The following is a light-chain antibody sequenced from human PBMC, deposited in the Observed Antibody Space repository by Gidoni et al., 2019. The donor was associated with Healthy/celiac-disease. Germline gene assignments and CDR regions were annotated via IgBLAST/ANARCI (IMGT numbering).Light chain of an antibody. CDR2: AAS. J-gene: IGKJ4*01. CDR1: QSISSY. V-gene: IGKV1-39*01. Sequence: DIQMTQSPSSLSASVGDRVTITCRASQSISSYLNWYQQKPVKAPKLLIYAASSWQSGVPARFSGSGSGTDFTLTISSLQPEDFAPYYCQQSYSTPLTFGGGTKVEIK. CDR3: QQSYSTPLT.